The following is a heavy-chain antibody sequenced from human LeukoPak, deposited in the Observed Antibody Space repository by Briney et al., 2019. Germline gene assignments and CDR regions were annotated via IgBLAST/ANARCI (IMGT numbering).Heavy chain of an antibody. J-gene: IGHJ4*02. CDR2: VSATGRDT. Sequence: GGSLRLSCAASRFTFNTYTLSWVRQAPGKGLEWVSYVSATGRDTYYADSIKGRFTISRDNAKNSLYLQMSSLRAEDTAVYYCARQTGGYYFDSWGQGILVTVSS. CDR3: ARQTGGYYFDS. V-gene: IGHV3-21*05. D-gene: IGHD3-10*01. CDR1: RFTFNTYT.